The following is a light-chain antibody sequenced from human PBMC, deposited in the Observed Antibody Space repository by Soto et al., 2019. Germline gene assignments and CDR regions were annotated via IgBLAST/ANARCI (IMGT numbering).Light chain of an antibody. CDR2: ANT. V-gene: IGLV1-40*01. J-gene: IGLJ1*01. CDR3: QSYDSSLSGYV. Sequence: QSVLTQPPSVSGAPGQRVTISYTGSSSNIGAGYDVHWYQQLPGTAPKLLIYANTNRPSGVPDRFSGSKSGTSASLTITGLRAEDEADYYCQSYDSSLSGYVFGTGTKLTVL. CDR1: SSNIGAGYD.